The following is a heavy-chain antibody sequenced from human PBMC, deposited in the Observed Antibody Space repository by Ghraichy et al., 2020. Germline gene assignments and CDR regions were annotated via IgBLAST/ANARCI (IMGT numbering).Heavy chain of an antibody. CDR1: GDSVSSNSAA. Sequence: SETLSLTCAISGDSVSSNSAAWNWIRQSPSRGLEWLGRTYYRSKWYNDYAVSVKSRITINPDTSKNQFSLQLNSVTPEDTAVYYCARGACSGGSCYSLCVDYWGQGTLVTVSS. CDR2: TYYRSKWYN. CDR3: ARGACSGGSCYSLCVDY. V-gene: IGHV6-1*01. J-gene: IGHJ4*02. D-gene: IGHD2-15*01.